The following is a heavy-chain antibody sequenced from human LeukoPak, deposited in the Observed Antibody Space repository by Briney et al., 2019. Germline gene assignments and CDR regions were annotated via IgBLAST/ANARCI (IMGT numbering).Heavy chain of an antibody. V-gene: IGHV3-9*01. CDR3: AKGVATVTRDAFDI. CDR2: ISWNSGSI. D-gene: IGHD4-17*01. J-gene: IGHJ3*02. CDR1: GFSFDDYA. Sequence: GRSLRLSCAASGFSFDDYAMHWVRQAPGKGLEWVSGISWNSGSIGYADSLKGRFTISRDNAKNSLYLQMNSLRAEDTALYYCAKGVATVTRDAFDIWGQGTMVTISS.